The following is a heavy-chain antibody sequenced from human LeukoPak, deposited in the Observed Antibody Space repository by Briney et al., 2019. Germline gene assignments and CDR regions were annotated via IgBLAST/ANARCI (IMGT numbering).Heavy chain of an antibody. Sequence: PGGSLRLSCAASGFTFSGYSMNWVRQAPRQGLEWVSSISSSSTYIYYADSVKGRFTISRDNAKNSLYLQMNSLRAEDTAVYYCARGGFAAAGIDYWGQGTLVTVSS. CDR3: ARGGFAAAGIDY. D-gene: IGHD6-13*01. J-gene: IGHJ4*02. CDR1: GFTFSGYS. CDR2: ISSSSTYI. V-gene: IGHV3-21*01.